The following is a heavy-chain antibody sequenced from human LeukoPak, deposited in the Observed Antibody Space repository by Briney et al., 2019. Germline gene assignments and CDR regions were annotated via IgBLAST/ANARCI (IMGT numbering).Heavy chain of an antibody. CDR3: ARERPDSRILDY. CDR2: ISYDGSNK. Sequence: GGSLRLSCAASGFTFSSYAMHWVRQAPGKGLEWVAVISYDGSNKYYADSVKGRFTISRDNSKNTVYLQMNNVRAEDTAVYYCARERPDSRILDYWGQGTLVTVSS. J-gene: IGHJ4*02. CDR1: GFTFSSYA. D-gene: IGHD1-14*01. V-gene: IGHV3-30*04.